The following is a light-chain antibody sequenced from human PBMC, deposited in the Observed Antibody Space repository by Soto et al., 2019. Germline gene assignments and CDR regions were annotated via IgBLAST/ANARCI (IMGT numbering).Light chain of an antibody. V-gene: IGKV3-20*01. CDR1: QRLTNNF. J-gene: IGKJ2*01. Sequence: DIVLTQSPGTLSLSPGERATLSCRASQRLTNNFLAWFQQKPGLAPRLLIHGASTRASGVPDRFSGGGSGTDFVLTISRLAPEDFAVYYCQQYGRSPFTFGQGTKLQIK. CDR2: GAS. CDR3: QQYGRSPFT.